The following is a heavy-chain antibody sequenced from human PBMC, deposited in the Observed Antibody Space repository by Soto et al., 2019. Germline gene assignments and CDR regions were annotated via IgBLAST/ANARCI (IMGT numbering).Heavy chain of an antibody. V-gene: IGHV3-23*01. D-gene: IGHD6-19*01. Sequence: GSLRLSCAASGFTFSSYAMSWVRQAPGKGLEWVSAISGSGGSTYYADSVKGRFTISRDNSKNTLYLQMNSLRAEDTAVYYCAKDLGNGIAVAGPLDYWGQGTLVTVSS. CDR2: ISGSGGST. CDR3: AKDLGNGIAVAGPLDY. CDR1: GFTFSSYA. J-gene: IGHJ4*02.